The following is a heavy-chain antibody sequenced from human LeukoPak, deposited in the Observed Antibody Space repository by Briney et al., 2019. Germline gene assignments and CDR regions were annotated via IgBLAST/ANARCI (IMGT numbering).Heavy chain of an antibody. Sequence: GGSLRLSCAASGFTFSSYWMSWVRQAPGKGLEWVSYISSSGSTIYYADSVKGRFTISRDNAKNSLYLQMNSLRAEDTAVYYCARDLSGVTGYTYGRGIDYWGQGTLVTVSS. CDR3: ARDLSGVTGYTYGRGIDY. CDR2: ISSSGSTI. V-gene: IGHV3-48*04. CDR1: GFTFSSYW. D-gene: IGHD5-18*01. J-gene: IGHJ4*02.